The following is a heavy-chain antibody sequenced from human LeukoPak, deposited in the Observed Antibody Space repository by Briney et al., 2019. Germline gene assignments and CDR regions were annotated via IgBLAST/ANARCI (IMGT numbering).Heavy chain of an antibody. Sequence: PLASVKVSCKASGYTFTSYAMHWVRQAPGQRLEWMGWINAGNGNTKYSQKLQGRVTITRDTSAGTAYMELSSLRSEDTAVYYCARMYSSSWSAPDYWGQGTLVTVSS. V-gene: IGHV1-3*01. CDR3: ARMYSSSWSAPDY. J-gene: IGHJ4*02. D-gene: IGHD6-13*01. CDR1: GYTFTSYA. CDR2: INAGNGNT.